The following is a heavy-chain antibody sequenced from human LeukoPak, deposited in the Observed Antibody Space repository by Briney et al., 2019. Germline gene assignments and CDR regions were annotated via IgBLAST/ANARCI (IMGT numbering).Heavy chain of an antibody. CDR2: IYYSGST. V-gene: IGHV4-39*01. J-gene: IGHJ4*02. D-gene: IGHD2-15*01. Sequence: SSETLSLTCTVSGDSISSRTYYWGWIRQSPGKGLEWIGSIYYSGSTFYNPSLKSRVTISVDTSKNQFSLNLSSVTAADTAVYYCARSLRHGYCSGGICYYFDYWGQGTLVTVSS. CDR1: GDSISSRTYY. CDR3: ARSLRHGYCSGGICYYFDY.